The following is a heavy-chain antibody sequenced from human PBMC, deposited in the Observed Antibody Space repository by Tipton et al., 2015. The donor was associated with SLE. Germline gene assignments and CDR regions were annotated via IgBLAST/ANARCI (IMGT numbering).Heavy chain of an antibody. Sequence: TLSLTCTVSGGSISSHYWSWIRQPPGKRLEWIGHVHSSGSTFYNPSLKSRVSISMDTSKNQVSLRMTSVTAADTAVYYCATSGYDFLSWFDPWGQGNPVTVSS. V-gene: IGHV4-59*11. CDR3: ATSGYDFLSWFDP. CDR2: VHSSGST. J-gene: IGHJ5*02. CDR1: GGSISSHY. D-gene: IGHD5-12*01.